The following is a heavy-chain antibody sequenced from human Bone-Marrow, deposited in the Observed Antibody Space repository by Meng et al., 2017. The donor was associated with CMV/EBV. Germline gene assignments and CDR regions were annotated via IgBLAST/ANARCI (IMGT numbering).Heavy chain of an antibody. D-gene: IGHD6-13*01. CDR2: IYWNDDK. J-gene: IGHJ3*02. CDR3: ARIRRQQLVEI. CDR1: GFSLSTSGVG. Sequence: SGPTLVKPTQTLTLTCTFSGFSLSTSGVGVGWIRQPPGKALEWLALIYWNDDKRYSPSLKSRLTITKDTSKNQVVLTMTNMDPVDTATYYCARIRRQQLVEIWGQGTMVTVSS. V-gene: IGHV2-5*01.